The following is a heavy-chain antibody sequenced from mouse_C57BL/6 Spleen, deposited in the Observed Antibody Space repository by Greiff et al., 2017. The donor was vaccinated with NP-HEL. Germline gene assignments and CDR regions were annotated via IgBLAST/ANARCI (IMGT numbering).Heavy chain of an antibody. D-gene: IGHD1-1*01. CDR3: TAPSYYYGSRTGYFDV. V-gene: IGHV6-3*01. CDR2: IRLKSDNYAT. Sequence: EVKLQESGGGLVQPGGSMKLSCVASGFTFSNYWMNWVRQSPEKGLEWVAQIRLKSDNYATHYAESVKGRFTISRDDSKSSVYLQMNNLRAEDTGIYYCTAPSYYYGSRTGYFDVWGTGTTVTVSS. J-gene: IGHJ1*03. CDR1: GFTFSNYW.